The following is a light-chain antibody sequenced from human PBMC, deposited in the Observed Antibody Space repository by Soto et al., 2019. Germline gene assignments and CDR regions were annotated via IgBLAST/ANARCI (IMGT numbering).Light chain of an antibody. CDR3: QQYGSSPPIN. V-gene: IGKV3-20*01. CDR1: QSVSSSY. Sequence: VLTQSPGTLSFSPVAIPTVSCSASQSVSSSYLAWYQQKPGQAPRLLIYGASSRATGIPDRFSGSGSGTDFTLTISRLEPEDFAVYYCQQYGSSPPINCGQGTRREIK. CDR2: GAS. J-gene: IGKJ5*01.